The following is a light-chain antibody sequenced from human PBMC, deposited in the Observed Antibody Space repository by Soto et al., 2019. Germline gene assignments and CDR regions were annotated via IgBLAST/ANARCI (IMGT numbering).Light chain of an antibody. CDR3: QQYETFSGT. V-gene: IGKV1-33*01. CDR2: DAS. J-gene: IGKJ1*01. Sequence: IQMTQSPSSLSASLGDRVTITCQASQDISNYLNWYQQKPGKAPKLLIYDASALPRGVPSRFSGSGSGTKFTLTIASLQPDDFATYYCQQYETFSGTFGPGTKVDIK. CDR1: QDISNY.